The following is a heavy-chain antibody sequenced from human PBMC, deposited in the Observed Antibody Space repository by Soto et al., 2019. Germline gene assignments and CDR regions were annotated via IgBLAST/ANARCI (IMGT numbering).Heavy chain of an antibody. CDR1: GGSINSYW. V-gene: IGHV4-4*07. Sequence: SETLSLTCTVSGGSINSYWWSWIRQPAGKGLEWIGRVYSSGTTDYNPSLNSRATMSVETSKNQFSLKLSSVTAADSAGYYCARDIASYAYVEGYWGQGIQVTVLL. D-gene: IGHD2-21*01. CDR3: ARDIASYAYVEGY. J-gene: IGHJ4*02. CDR2: VYSSGTT.